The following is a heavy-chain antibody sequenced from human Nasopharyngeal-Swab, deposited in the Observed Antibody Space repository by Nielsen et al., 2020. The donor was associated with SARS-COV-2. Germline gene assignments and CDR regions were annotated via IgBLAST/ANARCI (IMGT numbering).Heavy chain of an antibody. J-gene: IGHJ4*02. CDR3: ARDPAAGTGYFDY. Sequence: SEPLSLTCTVSGGSISSSSYYWGWIRQPPGKGLEWIGSIYYSGSTYYNPSLKSRVTISVDTSKNQFSLKLSSVTAADTAVYYCARDPAAGTGYFDYWGQGTLVTVSS. CDR2: IYYSGST. D-gene: IGHD6-13*01. CDR1: GGSISSSSYY. V-gene: IGHV4-39*07.